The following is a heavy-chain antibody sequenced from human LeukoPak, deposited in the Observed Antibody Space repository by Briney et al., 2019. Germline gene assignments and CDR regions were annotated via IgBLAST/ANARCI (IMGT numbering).Heavy chain of an antibody. D-gene: IGHD4-17*01. CDR2: ISSSGSTI. Sequence: GGSLRLSCAASGFTFSSYEMNWVRQAPGKGLEWVSYISSSGSTIYYADPVKGRFTISRDNAKNSLYLQMNSLRAEDTAVYYCARATGASELGFDYWGQGTLVTVSS. CDR1: GFTFSSYE. J-gene: IGHJ4*02. CDR3: ARATGASELGFDY. V-gene: IGHV3-48*03.